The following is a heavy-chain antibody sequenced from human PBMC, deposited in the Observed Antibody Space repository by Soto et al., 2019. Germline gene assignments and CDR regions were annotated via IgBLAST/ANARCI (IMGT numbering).Heavy chain of an antibody. CDR2: MYYSGTS. CDR3: VRSGHSFGGVS. Sequence: SETLSLTCSVPGASMINYYGSWVRQTPEKGMEWIGYMYYSGTSNYNSSLKSRVTISVDTSKNQFSLKLRSVTAADTATYYCVRSGHSFGGVSWGLGTLVTVS. V-gene: IGHV4-59*01. J-gene: IGHJ4*02. D-gene: IGHD3-16*01. CDR1: GASMINYY.